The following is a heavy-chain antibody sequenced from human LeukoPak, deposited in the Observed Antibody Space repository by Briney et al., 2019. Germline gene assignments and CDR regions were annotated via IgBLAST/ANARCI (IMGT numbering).Heavy chain of an antibody. CDR1: GFTVSRNY. D-gene: IGHD3-22*01. J-gene: IGHJ4*02. V-gene: IGHV3-53*01. CDR3: ARTTYDYDSSGYSGPVYFDY. Sequence: PGGSLRLSCAASGFTVSRNYMNWVRQAPGKGLEWVSVIYSGGSTYYADSVKGRFTISRDNSKNTLYLQMNSLRAEDTAVYYCARTTYDYDSSGYSGPVYFDYWGQGTLVTVSS. CDR2: IYSGGST.